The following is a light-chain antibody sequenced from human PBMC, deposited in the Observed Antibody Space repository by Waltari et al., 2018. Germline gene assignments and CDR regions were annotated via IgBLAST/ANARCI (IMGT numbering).Light chain of an antibody. CDR2: AAT. Sequence: DIQMTQSPSSLSASVGDTVTITCRASQGISSYLNWFQQKQGKAPKLLMYAATTLQSGVPSRFSGSGSGTDFTLTISSLQPEDFAVYYCLQHKSYPYTFGQGTKVEI. CDR3: LQHKSYPYT. CDR1: QGISSY. V-gene: IGKV1-17*01. J-gene: IGKJ2*01.